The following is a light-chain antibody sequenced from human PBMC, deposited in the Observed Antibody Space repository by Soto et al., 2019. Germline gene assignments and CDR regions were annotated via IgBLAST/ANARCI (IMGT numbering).Light chain of an antibody. CDR3: AAWDDRLSGLV. Sequence: QSVLTQPPSASGTPGQRVTISCSGSSSNIGSNHVYWYHQLPGTAPKLVIYRNNQRPSGVPDRISGSKSGTSASLAISGLRCEDEADYYCAAWDDRLSGLVFGRGTKLTVL. CDR1: SSNIGSNH. V-gene: IGLV1-47*01. J-gene: IGLJ2*01. CDR2: RNN.